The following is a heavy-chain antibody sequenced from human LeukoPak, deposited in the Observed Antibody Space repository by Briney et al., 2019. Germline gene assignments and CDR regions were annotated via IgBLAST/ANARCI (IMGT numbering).Heavy chain of an antibody. D-gene: IGHD3-10*01. CDR1: GGSFSGYY. CDR2: INHSGST. J-gene: IGHJ6*03. Sequence: KPSETLSLTCAVYGGSFSGYYWSWIRQPPGKGLEWIGEINHSGSTNYNPSLKSRVTISVDTSKNQFSLKLSSVTAADTAVYYCARVRYGSGSLYYYYYYMDVWGKGTTVTISS. V-gene: IGHV4-34*01. CDR3: ARVRYGSGSLYYYYYYMDV.